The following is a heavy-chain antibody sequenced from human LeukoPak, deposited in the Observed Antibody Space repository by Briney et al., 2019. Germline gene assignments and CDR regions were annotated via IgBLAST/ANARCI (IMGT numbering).Heavy chain of an antibody. V-gene: IGHV1-18*01. CDR3: ARDFYHGHCAGLSCFLLDS. Sequence: ASVKVSCKASGSSFTRFGITWVRQAPGQGLEWVRWISALYGHTKYAQKFQGRVTMTTDTSTSTAYMELRSLRSDDTAVYYCARDFYHGHCAGLSCFLLDSWGQGALVIVSS. D-gene: IGHD2-8*02. CDR2: ISALYGHT. CDR1: GSSFTRFG. J-gene: IGHJ4*02.